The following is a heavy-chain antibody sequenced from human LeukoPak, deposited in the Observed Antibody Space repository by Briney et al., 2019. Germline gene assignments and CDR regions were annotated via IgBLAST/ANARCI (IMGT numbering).Heavy chain of an antibody. Sequence: PGGSLRLSCAASGFTFSSYGMHWVRQAPGKGLEWVAVISYDGSNKYYADSVKGRLTISRDNSKNTLYLQMNSLRAEDTAVYYCAKDSMVLEPLGYYYYYGMDVWGQGTTVTVSS. CDR2: ISYDGSNK. J-gene: IGHJ6*02. V-gene: IGHV3-30*18. CDR1: GFTFSSYG. CDR3: AKDSMVLEPLGYYYYYGMDV. D-gene: IGHD3-3*01.